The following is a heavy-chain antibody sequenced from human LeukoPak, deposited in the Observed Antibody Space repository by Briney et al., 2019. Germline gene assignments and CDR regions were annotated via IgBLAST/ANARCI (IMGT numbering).Heavy chain of an antibody. Sequence: SQTLSLTCTVSGGSISSGDYYWSWIRQPPGKGLEWIGYIYYSGSTHYNPSLKSRVTISVDTSKNQFSLKLSSVTAADTAVYYCARAGDSSGYLFDYWGQGTLVTVSS. D-gene: IGHD3-22*01. V-gene: IGHV4-30-4*01. CDR3: ARAGDSSGYLFDY. CDR1: GGSISSGDYY. CDR2: IYYSGST. J-gene: IGHJ4*02.